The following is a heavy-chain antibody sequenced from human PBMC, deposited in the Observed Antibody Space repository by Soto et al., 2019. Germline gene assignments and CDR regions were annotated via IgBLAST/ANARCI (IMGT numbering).Heavy chain of an antibody. D-gene: IGHD3-3*01. CDR1: GFSLTTRGVG. J-gene: IGHJ4*02. CDR3: AHRVLRPVFGLVTTTAIYFDF. Sequence: QITLNESGPTQVKPRQTLTLTCTFSGFSLTTRGVGVGWIRQSPGKAPEWLALIYWDDDKRYSPSLKSRLTITNDTSKNQVVLTMADVGPADTATSYCAHRVLRPVFGLVTTTAIYFDFWGQGTPVAVSS. CDR2: IYWDDDK. V-gene: IGHV2-5*02.